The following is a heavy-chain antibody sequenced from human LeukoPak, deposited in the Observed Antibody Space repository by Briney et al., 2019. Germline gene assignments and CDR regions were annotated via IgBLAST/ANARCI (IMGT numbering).Heavy chain of an antibody. CDR1: GFAFSSYG. Sequence: GGSLRLSCAASGFAFSSYGMNWVRQAPGKGLEWVSYISSSSSTIYYADSVKVRFTISRDNAKNSLYLQMNSLRAEDTAVYYCARETYYYDSSTYFRATDYWGQGTLVTVSS. CDR2: ISSSSSTI. V-gene: IGHV3-48*04. J-gene: IGHJ4*02. CDR3: ARETYYYDSSTYFRATDY. D-gene: IGHD3-22*01.